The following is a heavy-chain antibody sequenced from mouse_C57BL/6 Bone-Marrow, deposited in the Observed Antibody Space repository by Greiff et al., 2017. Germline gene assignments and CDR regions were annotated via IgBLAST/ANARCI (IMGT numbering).Heavy chain of an antibody. V-gene: IGHV5-17*01. CDR1: GFTFSDYG. CDR2: ISSGSSTI. Sequence: EVKVVESGGGLVKPGGSLKLSCAASGFTFSDYGMHWVRQAPEKGLEWVAYISSGSSTIYYADTVKGRFTISRDNAKNTLFLQMTSLRSEDTAMYYCAGGGLLYFDYWGQGTTLTVSS. CDR3: AGGGLLYFDY. D-gene: IGHD2-3*01. J-gene: IGHJ2*01.